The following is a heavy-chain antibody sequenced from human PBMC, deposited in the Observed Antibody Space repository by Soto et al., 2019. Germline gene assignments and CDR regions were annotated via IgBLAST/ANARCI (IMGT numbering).Heavy chain of an antibody. J-gene: IGHJ6*03. D-gene: IGHD3-3*01. CDR3: AMAGVDDFWSVSYYYMDV. V-gene: IGHV1-8*01. Sequence: QVQLVQSGAEVKKPGASVKVSCRASGYTFTNSDINWVRQATRKGLEWMGWMNPNSGHTGYAQKFQGRVTMTRNTSISTAYLELSSLRSEDTAVYYCAMAGVDDFWSVSYYYMDVWGKGTTVTVSS. CDR2: MNPNSGHT. CDR1: GYTFTNSD.